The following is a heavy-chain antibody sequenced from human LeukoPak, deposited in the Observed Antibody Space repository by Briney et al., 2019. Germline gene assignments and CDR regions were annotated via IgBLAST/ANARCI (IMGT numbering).Heavy chain of an antibody. CDR3: ARVRRSQRSFGVVITPFFDY. CDR1: GYTFTSYG. CDR2: INPNSGGT. J-gene: IGHJ4*02. Sequence: ASVKVSCKASGYTFTSYGISWVRQAPGQGLEWMGWINPNSGGTNYAQKFQGRVTMTRDTSISTAYMELSRLRSDDTAVYYCARVRRSQRSFGVVITPFFDYWGQGTLVTVSS. D-gene: IGHD3-3*01. V-gene: IGHV1-2*02.